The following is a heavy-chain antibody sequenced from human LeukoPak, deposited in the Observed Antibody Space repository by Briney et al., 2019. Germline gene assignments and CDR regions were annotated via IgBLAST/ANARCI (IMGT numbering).Heavy chain of an antibody. J-gene: IGHJ5*02. D-gene: IGHD5-24*01. CDR3: ARDLSELRWLQFGWFDP. Sequence: PSETLSLTCAVSGGSISSSNWWSWVRQPPGKGLEWIGEIYHSGSTNYNPSLKSRVTISVDTSKNQFSLKLSSVTAADTAVYYCARDLSELRWLQFGWFDPWGQGTLVTVSS. CDR2: IYHSGST. CDR1: GGSISSSNW. V-gene: IGHV4-4*02.